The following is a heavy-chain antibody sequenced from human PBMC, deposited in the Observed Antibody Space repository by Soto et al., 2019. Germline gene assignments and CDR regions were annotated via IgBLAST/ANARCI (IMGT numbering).Heavy chain of an antibody. V-gene: IGHV4-59*01. J-gene: IGHJ6*02. CDR2: IYSAGNT. Sequence: PSETLSLTCTVSSGSITGYYWSWMRQPPGGGLEWIGYIYSAGNTLYTPSLQSRVTISVDTSKNQFSLNLRSVTAADTAVYYCARNDPVPKLQHGMGVWGQGATVTVSS. CDR3: ARNDPVPKLQHGMGV. CDR1: SGSITGYY. D-gene: IGHD6-13*01.